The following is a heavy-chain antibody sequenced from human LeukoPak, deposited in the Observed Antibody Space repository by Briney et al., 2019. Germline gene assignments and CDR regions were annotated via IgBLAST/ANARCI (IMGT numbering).Heavy chain of an antibody. J-gene: IGHJ4*02. D-gene: IGHD3-10*01. Sequence: SETLSLTCTVSGGSISSSYWSWIRQPPGKGLEWIGYIYHTGTTNYNPSLKSRITISVDTSKNQFSLMLSSVTAADTAVYYCARFGITVVRGGKYYFDYWGQGTLVTVSS. CDR1: GGSISSSY. CDR2: IYHTGTT. CDR3: ARFGITVVRGGKYYFDY. V-gene: IGHV4-59*08.